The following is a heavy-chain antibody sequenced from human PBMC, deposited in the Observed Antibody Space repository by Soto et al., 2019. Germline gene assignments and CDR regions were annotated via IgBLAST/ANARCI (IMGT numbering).Heavy chain of an antibody. Sequence: ASVKVSCKASGYTFTSYDINWVRQATGQGLEWMGWMNPNSGNTGYAQKFQGRVTITADESTSTVYMELSSLRSEDTAVYYCARGGEQWLVQDWFDPWG. CDR3: ARGGEQWLVQDWFDP. CDR2: MNPNSGNT. D-gene: IGHD6-19*01. V-gene: IGHV1-8*01. CDR1: GYTFTSYD. J-gene: IGHJ5*02.